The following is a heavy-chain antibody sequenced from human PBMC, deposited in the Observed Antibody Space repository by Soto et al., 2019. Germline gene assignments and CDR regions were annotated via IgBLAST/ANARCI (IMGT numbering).Heavy chain of an antibody. CDR2: IYWNDDK. Sequence: SGPTLVNPTQTLTLTCTFSGFSLSTSGVGVGWIRQPPGKALEWHALIYWNDDKRYSPSLRSRLTITKDTSKNQVVLTMTNLDPVDTATYYCARTLSGSQRYYYYGMDVWGQGTTVTVSS. CDR1: GFSLSTSGVG. CDR3: ARTLSGSQRYYYYGMDV. V-gene: IGHV2-5*01. D-gene: IGHD1-26*01. J-gene: IGHJ6*02.